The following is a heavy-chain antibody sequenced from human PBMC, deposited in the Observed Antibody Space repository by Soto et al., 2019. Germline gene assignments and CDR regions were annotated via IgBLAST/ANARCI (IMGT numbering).Heavy chain of an antibody. Sequence: QGHLEQSGAEVKKPGSSVKVSCKAAGGTFSTYTLIWVRQAPGQGLEWMGRIIPMLTVTNSAQKFQGRVTHTADKSTSTDFMELTSLTSDDTAVYYCSIGSWSAETFDVWGQGTMVTVSS. CDR3: SIGSWSAETFDV. V-gene: IGHV1-69*02. CDR2: IIPMLTVT. D-gene: IGHD2-2*01. CDR1: GGTFSTYT. J-gene: IGHJ3*01.